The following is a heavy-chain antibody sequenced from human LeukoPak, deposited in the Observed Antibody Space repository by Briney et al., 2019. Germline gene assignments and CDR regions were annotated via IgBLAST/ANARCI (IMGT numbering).Heavy chain of an antibody. CDR2: INADGSTT. Sequence: GGSLRLSCAASGFTFGNSWVHWVRQAPGKGLVWVSLINADGSTTTYADSVKGRLTISRDNARNTLSLQMNSLTIEDTAVYYCVVVVEPPDSDGFDVWGQGTMITVSS. CDR1: GFTFGNSW. V-gene: IGHV3-74*01. D-gene: IGHD1-14*01. J-gene: IGHJ3*01. CDR3: VVVVEPPDSDGFDV.